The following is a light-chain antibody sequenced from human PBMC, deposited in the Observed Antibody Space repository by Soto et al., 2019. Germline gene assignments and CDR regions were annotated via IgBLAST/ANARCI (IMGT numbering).Light chain of an antibody. CDR1: QSISSW. Sequence: QMTHSPSTLSASVGDRVTITCRASQSISSWLAWYQQKPGKAPKLLIYKASSLESGVPSRFSGSGSGTEFTLTISSLQPDDFATYYCQQYNSYSQAFGQGTKVDIK. CDR2: KAS. V-gene: IGKV1-5*03. J-gene: IGKJ1*01. CDR3: QQYNSYSQA.